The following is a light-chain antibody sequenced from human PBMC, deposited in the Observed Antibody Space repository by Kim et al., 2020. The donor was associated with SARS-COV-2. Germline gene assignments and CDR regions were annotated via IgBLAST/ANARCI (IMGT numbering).Light chain of an antibody. V-gene: IGKV1-5*01. CDR1: QSSTTW. CDR3: QQYNVH. Sequence: TLSASVGDRVTITCRASQSSTTWLDWYQQKPGKAPKLLIYDASTLHSGAPSRFSGSGYGTEFTLTISSLQPDDSATYYCQQYNVHFGQGTKLEI. CDR2: DAS. J-gene: IGKJ2*01.